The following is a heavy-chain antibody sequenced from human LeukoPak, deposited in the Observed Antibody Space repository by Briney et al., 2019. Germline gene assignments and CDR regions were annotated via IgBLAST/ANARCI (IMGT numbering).Heavy chain of an antibody. CDR3: AKDPRTRGSGNPYFDY. CDR2: ISGSGGST. V-gene: IGHV3-23*01. CDR1: GFTFRSYG. D-gene: IGHD3-10*01. J-gene: IGHJ4*02. Sequence: GGSLRLSCAASGFTFRSYGMSWVRQAPGKGLEWVSAISGSGGSTYYGDSVKGRFTISRDNSKNTLYLQMNSLRAEDTAVYYCAKDPRTRGSGNPYFDYWGQGTLVTVSS.